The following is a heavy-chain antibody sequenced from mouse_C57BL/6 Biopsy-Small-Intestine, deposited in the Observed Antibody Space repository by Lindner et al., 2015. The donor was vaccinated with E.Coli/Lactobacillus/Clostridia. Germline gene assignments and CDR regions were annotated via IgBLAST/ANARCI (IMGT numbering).Heavy chain of an antibody. CDR3: ARTGGNYGYFDV. CDR1: GYSFTGYY. Sequence: VQLQESGAELVRPGTSVKISCKASGYSFTGYYMHWVKQSHGNILDWIGYIYPYNGVSSYNQKFKGKATLTVDKSSSTAYMELRSLTSEDSAVYYCARTGGNYGYFDVWGTGTTVTVSS. CDR2: IYPYNGVS. D-gene: IGHD2-1*01. J-gene: IGHJ1*03. V-gene: IGHV1-31*01.